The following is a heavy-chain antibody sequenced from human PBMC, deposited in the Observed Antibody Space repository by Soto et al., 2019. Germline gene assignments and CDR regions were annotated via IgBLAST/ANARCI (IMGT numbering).Heavy chain of an antibody. V-gene: IGHV4-34*01. J-gene: IGHJ4*02. D-gene: IGHD3-10*01. CDR2: INHSGST. CDR3: ARGRRYYYGSGSPYYFDY. CDR1: GGSFSGYY. Sequence: SETLSLTCAVYGGSFSGYYWSWIRQPPGKGLEWIGEINHSGSTNYNPSLKSRVTISVDTSKNQFSLKLSSVTAADTAVYYCARGRRYYYGSGSPYYFDYWGQGTLVTVSS.